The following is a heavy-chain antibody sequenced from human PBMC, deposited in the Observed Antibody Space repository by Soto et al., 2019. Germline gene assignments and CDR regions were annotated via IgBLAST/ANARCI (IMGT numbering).Heavy chain of an antibody. CDR2: ISYDGSNK. CDR3: AKDPPPYYYGSGSYYPDY. J-gene: IGHJ4*02. Sequence: QVQLVESGGGVVQPGRSLRLSCAASGFTFSSDGMHWVRQAPGKGLEWVAVISYDGSNKYYADSVKGRFTISRDNSKNTLYLQMNSLRAVDTALYYCAKDPPPYYYGSGSYYPDYWGQGTLVTVSS. V-gene: IGHV3-30*18. D-gene: IGHD3-10*01. CDR1: GFTFSSDG.